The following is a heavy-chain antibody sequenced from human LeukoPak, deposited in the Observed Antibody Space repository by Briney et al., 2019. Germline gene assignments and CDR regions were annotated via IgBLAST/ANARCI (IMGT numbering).Heavy chain of an antibody. CDR3: ASADETRGYLAAFDI. V-gene: IGHV1-69*13. Sequence: SVKVSCKASGGTFSSYAISWVRQAPGQGLEWMGGIIPIFDTANYAQKFQGRVTITADESTSTAYMELSSLRSEDTAVYYCASADETRGYLAAFDIWGQGTMVTVSS. CDR1: GGTFSSYA. CDR2: IIPIFDTA. J-gene: IGHJ3*02. D-gene: IGHD5-18*01.